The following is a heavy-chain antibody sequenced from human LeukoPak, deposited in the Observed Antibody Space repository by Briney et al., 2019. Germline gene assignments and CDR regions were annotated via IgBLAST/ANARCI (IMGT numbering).Heavy chain of an antibody. V-gene: IGHV3-53*01. J-gene: IGHJ4*02. CDR3: AKWPQRGDMITFGDPNCY. D-gene: IGHD3-16*01. Sequence: PGGSLRLSCTASGFTVTRNYMSWVRQAPGKGLEWVSAIYSGETTEYADSVKGRFTISRDNSKNTLYLQMNSLRAEDTAVYYCAKWPQRGDMITFGDPNCYWGQGTLVTVSS. CDR2: IYSGETT. CDR1: GFTVTRNY.